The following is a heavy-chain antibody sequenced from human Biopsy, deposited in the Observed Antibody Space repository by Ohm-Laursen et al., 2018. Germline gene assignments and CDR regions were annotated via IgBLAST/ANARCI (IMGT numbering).Heavy chain of an antibody. D-gene: IGHD3-9*01. J-gene: IGHJ1*01. V-gene: IGHV1-69*06. CDR2: NILILGTG. CDR1: GGTLINYG. Sequence: SVKVSCKAPGGTLINYGVNWVRQAPGQGLEWLGGNILILGTGNYAQKFQDRVTVAADTSTSTATMELRSLRSDDTAVYYCATKLTGYFHHWGQGTLVIVSS. CDR3: ATKLTGYFHH.